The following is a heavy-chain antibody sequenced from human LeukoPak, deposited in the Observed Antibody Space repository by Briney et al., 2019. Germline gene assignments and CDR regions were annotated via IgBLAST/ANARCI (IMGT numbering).Heavy chain of an antibody. J-gene: IGHJ4*02. Sequence: RGSLRLSCAASGFTFSSYAMSWVRQAPGKGLEWVSAISGSGGSTYYADSVKGRFTISRDNSKNTLYLQMNSLRAEDTAVYYCAKVYQLLSLYYFDYWGQGTLVTVSS. CDR3: AKVYQLLSLYYFDY. CDR2: ISGSGGST. D-gene: IGHD2-2*01. V-gene: IGHV3-23*01. CDR1: GFTFSSYA.